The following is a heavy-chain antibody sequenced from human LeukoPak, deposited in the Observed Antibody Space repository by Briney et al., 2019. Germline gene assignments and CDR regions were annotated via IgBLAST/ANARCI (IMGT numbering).Heavy chain of an antibody. CDR2: INHSGST. Sequence: SETLSLTCTVSGGSISSYYWSWIRQPPGKGLEWIGEINHSGSTNYNPSLKSRVTISVDTSKNQFSLKLSSVTAADTAVYYCARGRARAAGFDYWGQGTLVTVSS. D-gene: IGHD6-25*01. J-gene: IGHJ4*02. V-gene: IGHV4-34*01. CDR1: GGSISSYY. CDR3: ARGRARAAGFDY.